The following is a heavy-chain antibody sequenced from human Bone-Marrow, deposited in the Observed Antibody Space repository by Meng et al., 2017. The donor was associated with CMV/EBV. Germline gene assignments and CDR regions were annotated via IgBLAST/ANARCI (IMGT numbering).Heavy chain of an antibody. Sequence: GGSLRLSCAASGFTFSSCTMNWVRQAPGKGLEWVSSITSSSGYIYYADSVKGRFTISRDNAKNSLYLQMNSLRAEDTAVYYCARDPLPSSDYGDPDGDYWGQGNLVNVSS. CDR3: ARDPLPSSDYGDPDGDY. CDR1: GFTFSSCT. V-gene: IGHV3-21*01. D-gene: IGHD4-17*01. CDR2: ITSSSGYI. J-gene: IGHJ4*02.